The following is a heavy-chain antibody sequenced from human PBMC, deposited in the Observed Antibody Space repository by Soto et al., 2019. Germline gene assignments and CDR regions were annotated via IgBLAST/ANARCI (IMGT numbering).Heavy chain of an antibody. CDR1: GFTFSSYA. D-gene: IGHD6-6*01. CDR2: ISGSGGST. V-gene: IGHV3-23*01. CDR3: ARLYSSSFNYYYGMDV. J-gene: IGHJ6*02. Sequence: GGSLRLSCAASGFTFSSYAMSWVRQAPGKGLEWVSAISGSGGSTYYADSVKGRFTISRDNSKNTLYLQMNSLRAEDTAVYYCARLYSSSFNYYYGMDVWGQGTTVTVSS.